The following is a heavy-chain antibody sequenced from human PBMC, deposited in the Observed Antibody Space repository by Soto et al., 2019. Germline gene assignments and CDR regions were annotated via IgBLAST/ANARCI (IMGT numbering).Heavy chain of an antibody. CDR2: ISGYSGDT. D-gene: IGHD6-13*01. Sequence: GXSVKVSCNASGYPFTTYGIIWVRQAPGQGLEWMGWISGYSGDTNYAQKLQGRVTVTTDTSTSTAYMELRSLRSDDTAVYYCARVTSSWYYYYGMDVWGQGTTVTVPS. CDR3: ARVTSSWYYYYGMDV. V-gene: IGHV1-18*04. J-gene: IGHJ6*02. CDR1: GYPFTTYG.